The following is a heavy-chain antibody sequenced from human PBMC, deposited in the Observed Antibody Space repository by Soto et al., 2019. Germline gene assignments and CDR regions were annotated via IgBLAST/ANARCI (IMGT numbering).Heavy chain of an antibody. V-gene: IGHV4-39*01. D-gene: IGHD4-17*01. J-gene: IGHJ4*02. CDR3: ATHPPYGPLDH. Sequence: SGTPSPPRTVSGGSLSSSSNHWGWVRQPPGKGLEWIGNIYYSENTYYNPSLKSRVTISVDTSKNQFSLRLTSVTAADTAVYYCATHPPYGPLDHWGQGTLVTVSS. CDR1: GGSLSSSSNH. CDR2: IYYSENT.